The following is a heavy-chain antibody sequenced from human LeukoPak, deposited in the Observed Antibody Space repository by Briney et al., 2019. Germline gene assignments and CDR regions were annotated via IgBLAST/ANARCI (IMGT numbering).Heavy chain of an antibody. V-gene: IGHV4-61*02. J-gene: IGHJ4*02. D-gene: IGHD2-2*01. CDR3: ARVGPAADFGS. Sequence: SQTLSLTCTVSGGSLSSGSYYWSWVRQPAGKGLEWIGRIYTSGSSKYNPSLKSRVTISVDTSKNQFTLKLTSVTAADTAVYYCARVGPAADFGSWGQGTLVTVSS. CDR1: GGSLSSGSYY. CDR2: IYTSGSS.